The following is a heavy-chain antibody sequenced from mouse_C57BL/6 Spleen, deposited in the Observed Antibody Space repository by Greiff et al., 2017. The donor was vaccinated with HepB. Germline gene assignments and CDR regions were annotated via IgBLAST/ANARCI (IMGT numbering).Heavy chain of an antibody. Sequence: EVQLVESGPELVKPGDSVKISCKASGYSFTGYFMNWVMQSHGKSLEWIGRINPYNGDTFYNQKFKGKATLTVDKSSSTAHMELRSLTSEDSAVYYCARSNGYYDRFAYWGQGTLVTVSA. V-gene: IGHV1-20*01. CDR2: INPYNGDT. D-gene: IGHD2-3*01. CDR3: ARSNGYYDRFAY. CDR1: GYSFTGYF. J-gene: IGHJ3*01.